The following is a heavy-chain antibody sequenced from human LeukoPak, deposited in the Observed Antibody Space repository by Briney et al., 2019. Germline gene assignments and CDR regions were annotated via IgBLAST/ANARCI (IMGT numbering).Heavy chain of an antibody. CDR1: GGSFSGYY. CDR3: ARGFFGPLDY. Sequence: KPSETLSLTCAVYGGSFSGYYWSWIRQPPGKGLEWIGEINHSGSTNYNPSLKSRVTISVDTSKNQFPLKLSPVTAADTAVYYCARGFFGPLDYWGQGTLVTVSS. D-gene: IGHD3-3*01. V-gene: IGHV4-34*01. J-gene: IGHJ4*02. CDR2: INHSGST.